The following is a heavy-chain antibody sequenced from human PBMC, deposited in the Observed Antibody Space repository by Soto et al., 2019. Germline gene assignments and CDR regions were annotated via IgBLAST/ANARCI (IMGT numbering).Heavy chain of an antibody. Sequence: PSETLSLTCIVSGGSISNYYWGWIRQPPGKGLEWIGYIYYSGSTNYNPSLKSRVTISVDTSKNQFSLKLSSVTAADTAVYYCARHRYSYGVYYFDYWGQGTLVTVSS. CDR2: IYYSGST. D-gene: IGHD5-18*01. J-gene: IGHJ4*02. CDR3: ARHRYSYGVYYFDY. V-gene: IGHV4-59*08. CDR1: GGSISNYY.